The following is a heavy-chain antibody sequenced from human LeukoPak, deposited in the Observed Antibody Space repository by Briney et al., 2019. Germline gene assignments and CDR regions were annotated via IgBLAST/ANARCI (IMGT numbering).Heavy chain of an antibody. D-gene: IGHD3-9*01. Sequence: SETLSLTCTVSGGSVSSSRHFWGWIRQPPGKGLEWIGSIYNSANTYYNPSLKSRVTISVDTSRNQFSLKLSSVTAADTAVYYCARLKTYYDILTGYYAPNYFDFWGQGTLVTVSS. CDR1: GGSVSSSRHF. V-gene: IGHV4-39*01. CDR3: ARLKTYYDILTGYYAPNYFDF. J-gene: IGHJ4*02. CDR2: IYNSANT.